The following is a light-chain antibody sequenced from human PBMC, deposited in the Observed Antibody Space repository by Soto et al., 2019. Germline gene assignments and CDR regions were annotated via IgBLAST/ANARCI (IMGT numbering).Light chain of an antibody. J-gene: IGKJ1*01. CDR1: QCVSSY. CDR3: QQFGISPPT. V-gene: IGKV1-9*01. CDR2: DAS. Sequence: LTQSPATLSASLGERATVACLASQCVSSYLGWYQQKPGQAPNLLIYDASTLHSGIPYRFSGSGSGTDFTLTISSLQPEDFAMYYCQQFGISPPTFGQGTKVDI.